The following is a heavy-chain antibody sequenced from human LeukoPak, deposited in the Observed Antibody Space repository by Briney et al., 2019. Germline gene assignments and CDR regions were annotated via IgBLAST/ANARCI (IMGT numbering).Heavy chain of an antibody. V-gene: IGHV3-23*01. D-gene: IGHD4-17*01. CDR3: ANDDRYGDYAQVDY. CDR1: GFTFSSYA. CDR2: ISGSGGST. Sequence: GGSLRLSCPASGFTFSSYAMSWVRQAPGKGLERFSAISGSGGSTYYADSVKGRFTISRDNSKNTLYLQMNSLRAEDTAVYYCANDDRYGDYAQVDYWGQGTLVTVSS. J-gene: IGHJ4*02.